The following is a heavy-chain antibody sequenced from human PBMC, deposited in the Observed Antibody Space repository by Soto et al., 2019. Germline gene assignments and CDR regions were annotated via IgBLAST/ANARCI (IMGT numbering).Heavy chain of an antibody. CDR1: GFTFSSYG. J-gene: IGHJ4*02. D-gene: IGHD3-10*01. CDR2: ISYDGSNK. V-gene: IGHV3-30*18. Sequence: QVQLVESGGGVVQPGRSLRLSCAASGFTFSSYGMHWVRQAPGKGREWVAVISYDGSNKYYADSVKGRFTISRDNSKNTLYLQMNSLRAEDTAVYYCAKDTTMVRGFLDYFDYWGQGTLVTVSS. CDR3: AKDTTMVRGFLDYFDY.